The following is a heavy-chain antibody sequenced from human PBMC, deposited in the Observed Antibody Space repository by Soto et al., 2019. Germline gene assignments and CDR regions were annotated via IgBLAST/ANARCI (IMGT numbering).Heavy chain of an antibody. CDR3: AKDIGWAARPPTQIDY. CDR2: ISGSGGST. CDR1: GFTFSSYA. D-gene: IGHD1-26*01. V-gene: IGHV3-23*01. Sequence: PGGSLRLSCAASGFTFSSYAMSWVRQAPGKGLEWVSAISGSGGSTYYADSVKGRFTISRDNSKNTLYLQMNSLRAEDTAVYYCAKDIGWAARPPTQIDYWGQGTLVTVSS. J-gene: IGHJ4*02.